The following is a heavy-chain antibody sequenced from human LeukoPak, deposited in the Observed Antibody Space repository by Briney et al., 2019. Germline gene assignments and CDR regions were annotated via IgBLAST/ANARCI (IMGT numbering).Heavy chain of an antibody. CDR3: AVSSSGWPPNFDC. J-gene: IGHJ4*02. CDR1: GYTFTSYG. V-gene: IGHV1-18*01. Sequence: EASVKVSCKASGYTFTSYGISWVRQAPGQGLEWMGWISAYNGNTNYAQKLQGRVTMTTDTSTSTAYMELRSLRSDDTAVYYCAVSSSGWPPNFDCWGQGTLVTVSS. CDR2: ISAYNGNT. D-gene: IGHD6-19*01.